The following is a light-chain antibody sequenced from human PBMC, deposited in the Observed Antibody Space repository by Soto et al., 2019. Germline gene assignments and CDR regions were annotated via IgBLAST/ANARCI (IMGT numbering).Light chain of an antibody. V-gene: IGLV2-14*01. CDR3: SSYTISSTVYL. CDR2: DVS. J-gene: IGLJ1*01. CDR1: SSDVGGYNY. Sequence: QSALTQPASVSGSPVQSITISCTGTSSDVGGYNYVSWYQQHPGKAPKLMIYDVSNRPSGVSNRFSGSKSGNTASLTISGLQAYDEADYYCSSYTISSTVYLFGTGTKFTV.